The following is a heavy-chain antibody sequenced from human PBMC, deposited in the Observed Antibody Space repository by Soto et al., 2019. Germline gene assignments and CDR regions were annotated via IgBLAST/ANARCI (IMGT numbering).Heavy chain of an antibody. CDR2: IIPIFGTA. J-gene: IGHJ6*02. V-gene: IGHV1-69*13. CDR1: GGTFSSYA. CDR3: ARSLDYSNNYGMDV. D-gene: IGHD4-4*01. Sequence: ASVKVSCTASGGTFSSYAISWVRQAPGQGLEWMGGIIPIFGTANYAQKFQGRVTITADESTSTAYMELSSLRSEDTAVYYCARSLDYSNNYGMDVWGQGTTVTVSS.